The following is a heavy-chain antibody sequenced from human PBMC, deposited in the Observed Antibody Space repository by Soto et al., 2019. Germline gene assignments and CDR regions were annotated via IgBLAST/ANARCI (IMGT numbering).Heavy chain of an antibody. D-gene: IGHD6-13*01. CDR3: ARRAIAAAGRDGMDV. CDR2: IYYSGST. V-gene: IGHV4-61*01. CDR1: GGSVSSGSYY. J-gene: IGHJ6*02. Sequence: KASETLSLTCTVSGGSVSSGSYYWSWIRQPPGKGLEWIGYIYYSGSTNYNPSLKSRVTISVDTSKNQFSLKLSSVTAADTAVYYCARRAIAAAGRDGMDVWGQGTTVTSP.